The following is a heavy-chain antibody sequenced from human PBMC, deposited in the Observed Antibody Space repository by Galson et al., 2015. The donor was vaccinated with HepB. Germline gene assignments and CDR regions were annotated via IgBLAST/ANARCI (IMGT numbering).Heavy chain of an antibody. D-gene: IGHD3-22*01. Sequence: VKVSCKVSGYTFTDYYMHWVQQAPGKGLEWMGLVDPEDGETIYAEKFQGRVTITADTSTDTAYMELSSLRSEDTAVYYCATGSSSGSRDAFDIWGQGTMVTVSS. CDR1: GYTFTDYY. CDR2: VDPEDGET. CDR3: ATGSSSGSRDAFDI. J-gene: IGHJ3*02. V-gene: IGHV1-69-2*01.